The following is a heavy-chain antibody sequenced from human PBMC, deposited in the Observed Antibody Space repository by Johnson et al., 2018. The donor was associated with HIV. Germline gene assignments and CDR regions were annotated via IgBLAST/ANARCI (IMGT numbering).Heavy chain of an antibody. CDR1: GFTFSSYA. J-gene: IGHJ3*02. CDR3: ARDGRDLVTRGSFDI. V-gene: IGHV3-NL1*01. CDR2: IFSVGSA. Sequence: QVQLVESGGGVVQPGRSLRLSCAASGFTFSSYAMHWVRQAPGKGLEWVSVIFSVGSAYYADSVKGRFIISRDNSKNMLYLQMNSLRPEDTAVYYCARDGRDLVTRGSFDIWGQGTVVTVSS. D-gene: IGHD3-9*01.